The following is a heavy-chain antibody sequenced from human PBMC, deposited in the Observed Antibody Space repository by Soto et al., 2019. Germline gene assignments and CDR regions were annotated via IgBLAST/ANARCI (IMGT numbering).Heavy chain of an antibody. Sequence: PGGSLRLSCAACGFTFSNYWIHWVRQAPWKGLVWVSRINIDGSGTTYADSVKGRFTISRDNAKNTVFLKMKNLRAEDTAVYYWARDYYAPHVLGQRTTVTVCS. D-gene: IGHD3-22*01. CDR1: GFTFSNYW. J-gene: IGHJ6*02. CDR3: ARDYYAPHV. CDR2: INIDGSGT. V-gene: IGHV3-74*03.